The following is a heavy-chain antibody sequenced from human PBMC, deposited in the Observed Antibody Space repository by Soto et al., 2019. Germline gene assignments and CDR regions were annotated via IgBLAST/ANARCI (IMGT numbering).Heavy chain of an antibody. CDR2: IKQDGSEK. CDR3: ARRITGRGKVAFDI. Sequence: EVQLVESGGGLVQPGGSLRLSCAASGFTFSSYWMSWVRQAPGKGLEWMANIKQDGSEKYYVDAVKGRFTISRYNAKNSLYLQMNTMRGEYTAVYYCARRITGRGKVAFDICGQGTMFTFSS. J-gene: IGHJ3*02. D-gene: IGHD1-20*01. CDR1: GFTFSSYW. V-gene: IGHV3-7*03.